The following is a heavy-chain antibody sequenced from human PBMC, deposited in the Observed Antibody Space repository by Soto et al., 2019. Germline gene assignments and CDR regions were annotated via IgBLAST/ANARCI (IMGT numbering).Heavy chain of an antibody. CDR2: INGSGGST. D-gene: IGHD3-3*01. J-gene: IGHJ5*02. Sequence: EVQLLESGGGLVQPGGSLRLSCAASGFTFSSYAMSWVRQAPGKGLEWVSAINGSGGSTYYADSVKGRFTISRDNTKNTLYLQMNSLRGEDKAVYYCAKAENTICGVVIIEGGWFDPWGQGTLVTVSS. CDR1: GFTFSSYA. V-gene: IGHV3-23*01. CDR3: AKAENTICGVVIIEGGWFDP.